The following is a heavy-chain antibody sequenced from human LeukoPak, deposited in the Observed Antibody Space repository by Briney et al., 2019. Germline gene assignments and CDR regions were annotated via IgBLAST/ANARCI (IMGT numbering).Heavy chain of an antibody. J-gene: IGHJ4*02. D-gene: IGHD3-22*01. CDR3: ARDADLNTMIVVVPFDY. Sequence: PGGSLRLSCAASGFTFSSYWTHWVRHAPGKGLVWVSRINSDGSSTSYADSVKGRFTISRDNAKNTLYLQMNSLRAEDTAVYYCARDADLNTMIVVVPFDYWGQGTLVTVSS. V-gene: IGHV3-74*01. CDR2: INSDGSST. CDR1: GFTFSSYW.